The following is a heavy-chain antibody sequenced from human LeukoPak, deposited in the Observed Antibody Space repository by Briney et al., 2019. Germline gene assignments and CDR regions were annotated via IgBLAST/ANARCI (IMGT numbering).Heavy chain of an antibody. Sequence: SEAVSLTCTVSGGSFSGFYWSWIRLPPGKGLEWIGYVYYTGSTKYNSYLKRRVTISIDTYKNQFSLRLSSVTAADTAVYYCARDNYYYFGMDVWGQGST. CDR2: VYYTGST. CDR3: ARDNYYYFGMDV. J-gene: IGHJ6*02. CDR1: GGSFSGFY. V-gene: IGHV4-59*01.